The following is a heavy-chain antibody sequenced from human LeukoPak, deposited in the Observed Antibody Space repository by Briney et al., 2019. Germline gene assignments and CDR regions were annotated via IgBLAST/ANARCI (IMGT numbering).Heavy chain of an antibody. CDR2: INPNSGGT. CDR3: AKGYCSSTSCYAPHYYYYMDV. CDR1: GYTFTGYY. V-gene: IGHV1-2*02. J-gene: IGHJ6*03. D-gene: IGHD2-2*01. Sequence: ASVKVSCKASGYTFTGYYMYWVRQAPGQGLEWMGWINPNSGGTNYAQKFQGRVTMTRDTSISTAYMELSRLRSDDTAVYYCAKGYCSSTSCYAPHYYYYMDVWGKGTTVTVSS.